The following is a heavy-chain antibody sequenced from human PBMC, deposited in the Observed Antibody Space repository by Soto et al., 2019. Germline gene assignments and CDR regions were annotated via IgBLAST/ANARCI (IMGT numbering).Heavy chain of an antibody. CDR2: IYWDDDK. V-gene: IGHV2-5*02. CDR3: AHRKLAGGPDAFDI. Sequence: QITLKESGPTLVNPTQTLTLTCTFSGFSLTTTGVGVGWVRQPPGKALEWLANIYWDDDKFYSPSLKTRLTITKDTSKNQAVLTLTNMDPVDTAIYFCAHRKLAGGPDAFDIWGQGAVVIVSS. CDR1: GFSLTTTGVG. J-gene: IGHJ3*02. D-gene: IGHD3-3*02.